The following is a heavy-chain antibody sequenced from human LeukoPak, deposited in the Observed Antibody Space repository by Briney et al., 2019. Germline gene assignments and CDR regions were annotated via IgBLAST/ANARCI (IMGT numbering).Heavy chain of an antibody. D-gene: IGHD3-9*01. Sequence: GASLRLSCAASGFTFSSYAMSWVRQAPEKGLEWVSAISGSGGSTYYADSVKGRFTISRDNSKNTLYLQMNSLRAEDTAVYYCAKDSAPYYDILTGYSLFDYWGQGTLVTVSS. J-gene: IGHJ4*02. CDR2: ISGSGGST. V-gene: IGHV3-23*01. CDR3: AKDSAPYYDILTGYSLFDY. CDR1: GFTFSSYA.